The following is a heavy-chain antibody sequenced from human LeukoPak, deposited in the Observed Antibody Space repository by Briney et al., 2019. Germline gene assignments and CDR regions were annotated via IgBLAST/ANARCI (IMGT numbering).Heavy chain of an antibody. J-gene: IGHJ4*02. D-gene: IGHD4-17*01. Sequence: GGSLRLSCAASGFPFSSYNMNWVRQAPGKGLEWVSYISTSSRNIQYADSVKGRFTISRDNAKNSVYRQMNSLRDEDTAVYYCARSGDYGDYTAYWGQGTLVTVSS. CDR1: GFPFSSYN. V-gene: IGHV3-48*02. CDR3: ARSGDYGDYTAY. CDR2: ISTSSRNI.